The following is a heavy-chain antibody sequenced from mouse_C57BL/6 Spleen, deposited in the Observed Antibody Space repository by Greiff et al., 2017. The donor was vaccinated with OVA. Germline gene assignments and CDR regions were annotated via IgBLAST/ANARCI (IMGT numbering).Heavy chain of an antibody. Sequence: QVQLQQPGAELVKPGASVKLSCKASGYTFTSYWMHWVKQRPGQGLEWIGMIHPNSGSTNYNEKFKSKATLTVDKSSSTAYMQLSSLTAEDSAVYYCARLEPLGGRYFDVWGTGTTVTVSS. J-gene: IGHJ1*03. CDR1: GYTFTSYW. CDR3: ARLEPLGGRYFDV. V-gene: IGHV1-64*01. CDR2: IHPNSGST. D-gene: IGHD4-1*01.